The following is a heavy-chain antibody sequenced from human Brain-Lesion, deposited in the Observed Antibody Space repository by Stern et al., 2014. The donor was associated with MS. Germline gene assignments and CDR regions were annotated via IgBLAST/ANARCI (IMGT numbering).Heavy chain of an antibody. V-gene: IGHV4-61*02. D-gene: IGHD2-2*01. CDR2: IFNSGST. J-gene: IGHJ6*02. Sequence: QLQLQESGPGLVKPSQTLSLSCTVSGGSISSGGYYWSWIRQPAGKGLEWIGRIFNSGSTSYNPPPQSRVTISIDTSKTQFSLRLNSMTAADTAVYYCARGRVVPGFQYYATDVWGQGTTVIVSS. CDR1: GGSISSGGYY. CDR3: ARGRVVPGFQYYATDV.